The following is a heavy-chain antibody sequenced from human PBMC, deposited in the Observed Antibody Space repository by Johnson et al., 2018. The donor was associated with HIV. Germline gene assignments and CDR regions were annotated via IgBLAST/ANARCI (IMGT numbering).Heavy chain of an antibody. CDR2: ISYDGTNT. D-gene: IGHD6-6*01. J-gene: IGHJ3*02. CDR3: ASGVKARAPLLI. V-gene: IGHV3-30*04. Sequence: QLVESGEGVVQPGRSLRLSCAASDFTFTNNAIHWVRQAPGKGLEWVAVISYDGTNTYYADSVKGRFTISRDNSRNTVFLQMIILRPKETAMYYWASGVKARAPLLIWGQGTMVTVSS. CDR1: DFTFTNNA.